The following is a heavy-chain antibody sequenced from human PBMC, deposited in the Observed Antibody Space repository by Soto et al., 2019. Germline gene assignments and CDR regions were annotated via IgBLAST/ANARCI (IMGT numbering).Heavy chain of an antibody. Sequence: GGSLRLSCAASGFTFSSYWMHWVRQAPGKGLVWVSRINSDGSSTSYADSVKGRFTISRDNAKNTLYLQMNSLRAEDTAVYYCARDTTRADYGDYNFDYWGQGTLVTVSS. CDR3: ARDTTRADYGDYNFDY. D-gene: IGHD4-17*01. CDR2: INSDGSST. V-gene: IGHV3-74*01. CDR1: GFTFSSYW. J-gene: IGHJ4*02.